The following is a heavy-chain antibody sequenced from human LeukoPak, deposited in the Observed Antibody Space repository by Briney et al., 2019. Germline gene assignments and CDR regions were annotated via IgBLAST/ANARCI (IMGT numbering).Heavy chain of an antibody. CDR1: GYTFTSYA. CDR3: ARDLPAGYYDSSGYPSIGYFQH. J-gene: IGHJ1*01. D-gene: IGHD3-22*01. V-gene: IGHV7-4-1*02. Sequence: ASVKVSCKASGYTFTSYAMNWVRQAPGQGLEWMGWINTNTGNPTYAQGFTGRFVFSLDTSVSTAYLQISSLKAEDTAVYYCARDLPAGYYDSSGYPSIGYFQHWGQGTLVTVSS. CDR2: INTNTGNP.